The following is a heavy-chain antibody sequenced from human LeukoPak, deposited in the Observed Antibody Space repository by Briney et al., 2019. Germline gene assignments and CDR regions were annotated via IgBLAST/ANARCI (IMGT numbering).Heavy chain of an antibody. V-gene: IGHV3-64D*06. CDR3: VRGTGY. CDR1: GFALSAYG. CDR2: ISSNGDNT. Sequence: PGGSLRLSCSVSGFALSAYGMHWVRQAPGKGLEYVSAISSNGDNTYYADSVKGRFTISRDNSKNTLYLQMSSLRADDTAVYYCVRGTGYWGQGTLVTVSS. J-gene: IGHJ4*02.